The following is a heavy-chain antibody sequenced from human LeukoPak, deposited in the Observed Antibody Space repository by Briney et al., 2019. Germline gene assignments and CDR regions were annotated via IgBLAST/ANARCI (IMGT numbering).Heavy chain of an antibody. V-gene: IGHV3-23*01. CDR1: GFTFSSYG. D-gene: IGHD3-22*01. J-gene: IGHJ3*02. Sequence: AGGSLRLSCAASGFTFSSYGMHWVRQAPGKGLEWVSAISGSGGSTYYADSVKGRFTISRDNSKNTLYLQMNSLGAEDTAVYYCAKVNAPTYYYDSSGYLTNDAFDIWGQGTMVTVSS. CDR3: AKVNAPTYYYDSSGYLTNDAFDI. CDR2: ISGSGGST.